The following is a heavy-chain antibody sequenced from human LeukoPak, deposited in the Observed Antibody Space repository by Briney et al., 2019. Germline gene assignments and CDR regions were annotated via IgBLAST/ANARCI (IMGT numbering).Heavy chain of an antibody. D-gene: IGHD3-22*01. CDR1: GFTFSSYA. V-gene: IGHV3-23*01. CDR3: AKAYYDSTGYYRY. J-gene: IGHJ4*02. Sequence: GGSLRLSCAASGFTFSSYAMSWVRQAPGKGLEWVSTISGSGGSTYYADSVKGQFTISRDNSKNTLYLQMNSLRAEDTAVYYCAKAYYDSTGYYRYWGQGTLVTVSS. CDR2: ISGSGGST.